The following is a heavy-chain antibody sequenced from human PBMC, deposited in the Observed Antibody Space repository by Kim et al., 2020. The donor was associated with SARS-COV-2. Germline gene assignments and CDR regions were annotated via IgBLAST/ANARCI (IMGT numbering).Heavy chain of an antibody. Sequence: SSSYIEYADSVKGRFTISRDNAKNSLYLQMNSLRAEDTAVYYCAGYGMDVWGQGTTVTVSS. CDR2: SSSYI. V-gene: IGHV3-21*01. CDR3: AGYGMDV. J-gene: IGHJ6*02.